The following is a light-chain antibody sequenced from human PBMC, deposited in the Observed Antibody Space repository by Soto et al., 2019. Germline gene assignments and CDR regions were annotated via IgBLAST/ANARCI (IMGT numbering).Light chain of an antibody. CDR3: QQFNSYSRT. CDR1: QNINVY. J-gene: IGKJ1*01. CDR2: KAS. V-gene: IGKV1-5*03. Sequence: IQMTQSPSTLSASVGDRVTITCRASQNINVYLAWYQQKPGKAPKLLIYKASTLETGVPSRFSGSGSGTEFTLTISSLQSDDFATYYCQQFNSYSRTFGQGTKVELK.